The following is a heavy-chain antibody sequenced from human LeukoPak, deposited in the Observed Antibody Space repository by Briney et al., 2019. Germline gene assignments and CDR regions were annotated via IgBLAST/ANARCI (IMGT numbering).Heavy chain of an antibody. CDR2: ISSSGSTI. V-gene: IGHV3-11*01. CDR1: GFTFSDYY. Sequence: GGSLRLSCAASGFTFSDYYMSWIRQAPGKGLEWVSYISSSGSTIYYADSVKGRFTISRDNSKNTLYLQMNSLRAEDTAVYYCARGYSSGWYPTDFDPWGQGTLVTVSS. D-gene: IGHD6-19*01. CDR3: ARGYSSGWYPTDFDP. J-gene: IGHJ5*02.